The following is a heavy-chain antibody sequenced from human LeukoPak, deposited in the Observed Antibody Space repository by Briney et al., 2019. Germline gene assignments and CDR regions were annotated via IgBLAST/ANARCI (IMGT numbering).Heavy chain of an antibody. V-gene: IGHV3-23*01. CDR3: AKSVFYYYGMDV. CDR1: GYTFTTYA. CDR2: ITNSGGGT. J-gene: IGHJ6*02. Sequence: GASVKVSCKASGYTFTTYAMSWVRQAPGKGLEWVSAITNSGGGTYYADSVKGRFTISRDDSRDTLYLQMNSLRAEDTAVYYCAKSVFYYYGMDVWGQGATVTVSS.